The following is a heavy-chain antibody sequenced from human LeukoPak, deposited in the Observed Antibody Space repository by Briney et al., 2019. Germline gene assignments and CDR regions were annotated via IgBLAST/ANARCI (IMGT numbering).Heavy chain of an antibody. Sequence: PSETLSLTCAVYSGSFSGYYWSWIRQPPGKGLQWIGEINHSGSTNYNPSLKSRVTISVDTSRKQFSPKLSSVTAADTAVYYCARQRASGYGSGTPFSYFDYWGQGTLVTVSS. CDR1: SGSFSGYY. J-gene: IGHJ4*02. CDR2: INHSGST. D-gene: IGHD3-10*01. CDR3: ARQRASGYGSGTPFSYFDY. V-gene: IGHV4-34*01.